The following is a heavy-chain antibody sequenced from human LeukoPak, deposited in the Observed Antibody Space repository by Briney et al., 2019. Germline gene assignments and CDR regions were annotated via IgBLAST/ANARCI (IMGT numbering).Heavy chain of an antibody. V-gene: IGHV4-34*01. Sequence: SETLSLTCAVYGGSFSGYYWSWIRQPPGKGLEWIGEINHSGSTNYNPSLKSRVTISVDTSKNQFSLKLSSVTAADTAVYYCARGEVGAGLNYYYMDVWGKGTTVTVSS. D-gene: IGHD1-26*01. CDR3: ARGEVGAGLNYYYMDV. CDR1: GGSFSGYY. J-gene: IGHJ6*03. CDR2: INHSGST.